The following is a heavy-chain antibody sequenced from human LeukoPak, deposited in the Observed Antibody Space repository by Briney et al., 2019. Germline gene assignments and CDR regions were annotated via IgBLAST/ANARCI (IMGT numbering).Heavy chain of an antibody. Sequence: ASMKVSGKASGGTFSSYAISWVRQAPGQGLEWMGGIIPIFGTANYAQKFQGRVTITTDESTSTAYMELSSLRSEDTAVYYCARDNETGGAANYWGQGTLVTVSS. CDR3: ARDNETGGAANY. J-gene: IGHJ4*02. V-gene: IGHV1-69*05. CDR2: IIPIFGTA. D-gene: IGHD2-21*01. CDR1: GGTFSSYA.